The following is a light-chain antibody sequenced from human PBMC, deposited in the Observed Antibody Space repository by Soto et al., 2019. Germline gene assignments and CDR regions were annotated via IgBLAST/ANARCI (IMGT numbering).Light chain of an antibody. CDR1: QSVSKY. CDR2: GAS. CDR3: QKYGASPQT. Sequence: EIVLTQSPGTLALSPGEGATLSCRASQSVSKYLAWYQQKPGQAPRLLIYGASSRATGIPDSFSGSGSGTDFTLTISRLEPEDFAVYYCQKYGASPQTFGQGTKVDIK. J-gene: IGKJ1*01. V-gene: IGKV3-20*01.